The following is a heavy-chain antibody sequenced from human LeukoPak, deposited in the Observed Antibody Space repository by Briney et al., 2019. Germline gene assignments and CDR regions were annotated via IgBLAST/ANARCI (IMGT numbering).Heavy chain of an antibody. V-gene: IGHV1-69*06. D-gene: IGHD3-22*01. Sequence: GASVKVSCKASGGTFSSYAISWVRQAPGQGLEWMGGIIPIFGTANYAQKFQGRVTITADKSTSTAYMELSSLRSEDTAVYYCARVYRGTGYYDSSGYYFDYWGQGTLVTVSS. CDR3: ARVYRGTGYYDSSGYYFDY. CDR2: IIPIFGTA. CDR1: GGTFSSYA. J-gene: IGHJ4*02.